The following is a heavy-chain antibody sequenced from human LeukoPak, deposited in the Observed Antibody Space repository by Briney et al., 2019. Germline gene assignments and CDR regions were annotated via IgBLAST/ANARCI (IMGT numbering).Heavy chain of an antibody. V-gene: IGHV1-2*02. D-gene: IGHD6-13*01. J-gene: IGHJ6*02. CDR3: AREGIAAAGDNNYYYYGMDV. Sequence: ASVKVSCKASGYTFTGYYMHWVRRAPGQRLGWMGWFNPNSGGTKYAQKSQGRVTTTRDTSISTAYMELSRLRSDDTAVQYCAREGIAAAGDNNYYYYGMDVWGQGTTVTVSS. CDR1: GYTFTGYY. CDR2: FNPNSGGT.